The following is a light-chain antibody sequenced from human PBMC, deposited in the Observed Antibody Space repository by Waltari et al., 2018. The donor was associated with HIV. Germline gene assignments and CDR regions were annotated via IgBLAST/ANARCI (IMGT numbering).Light chain of an antibody. Sequence: DIVMTQSPVSLFVTPGEPASISCTSRQSLLRSNGYIYLDWYLQKPGQPPQLLIYLGSERGSGVPDRFSASGSATDFTLIISRVEAEDVGIYYCMQALETPLTFGGGTKVQIK. CDR2: LGS. CDR3: MQALETPLT. J-gene: IGKJ4*01. CDR1: QSLLRSNGYIY. V-gene: IGKV2-28*01.